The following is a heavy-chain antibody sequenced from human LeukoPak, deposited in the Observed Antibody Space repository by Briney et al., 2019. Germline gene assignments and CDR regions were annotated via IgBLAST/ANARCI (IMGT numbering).Heavy chain of an antibody. Sequence: SETLSLTCSVSGGSISSSSYYWGWIRQPPGKGLEWIGTIYYSGSTYYNPSLKSRVTISVDTSKNQFSLKLSSVTAADTAFYYCAGQPKLYGGVDLGAFDIWGQGTMVTVSS. CDR2: IYYSGST. CDR1: GGSISSSSYY. V-gene: IGHV4-39*01. J-gene: IGHJ3*02. CDR3: AGQPKLYGGVDLGAFDI. D-gene: IGHD4-23*01.